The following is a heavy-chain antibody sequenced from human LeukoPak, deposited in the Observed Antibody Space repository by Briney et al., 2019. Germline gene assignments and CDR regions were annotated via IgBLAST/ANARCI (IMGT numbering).Heavy chain of an antibody. CDR3: VKPGYASSWFDY. CDR1: GFTFSTYT. CDR2: ISSNGGTT. V-gene: IGHV3-64D*06. Sequence: GGSLRLSCSAFGFTFSTYTMHWVRQAPGKGLEYVSAISSNGGTTNYANSVKGRFTISRDNSKNTLYLQLNSLRTEDTAVYYCVKPGYASSWFDYWGQGALVTVSS. D-gene: IGHD6-13*01. J-gene: IGHJ4*02.